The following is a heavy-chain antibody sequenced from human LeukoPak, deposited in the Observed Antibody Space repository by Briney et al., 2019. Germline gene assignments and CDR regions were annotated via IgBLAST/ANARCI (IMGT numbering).Heavy chain of an antibody. Sequence: SETLSLTCTVSGASISSYNWNWIRHPPGKGLEWIGYIYYSGGTNYNPSLKSRVTTSVDTSKNQFSLKLSSVTAADTAVYYCARGVGSDSSGYYYFDYWGQGTLVTVSS. D-gene: IGHD3-22*01. J-gene: IGHJ4*02. CDR3: ARGVGSDSSGYYYFDY. V-gene: IGHV4-59*01. CDR1: GASISSYN. CDR2: IYYSGGT.